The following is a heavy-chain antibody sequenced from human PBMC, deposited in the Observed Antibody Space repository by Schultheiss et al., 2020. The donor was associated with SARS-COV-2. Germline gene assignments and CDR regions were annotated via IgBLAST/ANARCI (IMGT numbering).Heavy chain of an antibody. CDR3: ARDSKYSGSYSA. D-gene: IGHD1-26*01. Sequence: SETLSLTCTVSGGSISSSSYYWGWIRQPPGKGLEWIGYIYYSGSTYYNPSLKSRVTISVDTSKNQFSLKLSSVTAADTAVYYCARDSKYSGSYSAWGQGTLVTVSS. J-gene: IGHJ4*02. CDR1: GGSISSSSYY. V-gene: IGHV4-39*07. CDR2: IYYSGST.